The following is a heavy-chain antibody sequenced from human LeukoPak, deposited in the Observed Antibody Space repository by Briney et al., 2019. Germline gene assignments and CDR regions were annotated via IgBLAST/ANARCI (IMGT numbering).Heavy chain of an antibody. J-gene: IGHJ4*02. V-gene: IGHV3-30*03. CDR3: ARDRSSDWHFDF. Sequence: GGSLRLSCAASGFTFSSYGMHWVRQAPGRGLEWVAVISYDGSDKYYADSVKGRLTISRDNAKNSLFLQMNSLRAEDTAVYYCARDRSSDWHFDFWGPGTPVTVSS. CDR2: ISYDGSDK. CDR1: GFTFSSYG. D-gene: IGHD6-19*01.